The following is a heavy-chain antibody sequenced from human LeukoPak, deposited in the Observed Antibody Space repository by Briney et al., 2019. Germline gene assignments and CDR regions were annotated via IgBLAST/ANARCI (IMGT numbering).Heavy chain of an antibody. V-gene: IGHV3-7*01. CDR3: ARDRRDGYNVLDY. CDR1: GFTFSTYW. CDR2: MKQDGSET. J-gene: IGHJ4*02. D-gene: IGHD5-24*01. Sequence: GGSLRLSCAASGFTFSTYWMTWVRQAPEKGLEWVANMKQDGSETYYVDSVKGRFTISRDNAKNSLYLQMNSLRAEDTAMYYCARDRRDGYNVLDYWGQGTLVTVSS.